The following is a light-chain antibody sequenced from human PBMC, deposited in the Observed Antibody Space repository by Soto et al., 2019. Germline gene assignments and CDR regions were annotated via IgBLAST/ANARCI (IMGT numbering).Light chain of an antibody. J-gene: IGLJ2*01. V-gene: IGLV1-44*01. CDR2: RNN. CDR1: GSDIGSNA. Sequence: QSLLTQPPSASATPGQRVTISCSGSGSDIGSNAVAWYRQLPGTAPKLLIYRNNWRPSGVPDRFSGSKSGTSASLAISGLQSEDEAVYYCASWDDSVNAVLFGGGTKLTVL. CDR3: ASWDDSVNAVL.